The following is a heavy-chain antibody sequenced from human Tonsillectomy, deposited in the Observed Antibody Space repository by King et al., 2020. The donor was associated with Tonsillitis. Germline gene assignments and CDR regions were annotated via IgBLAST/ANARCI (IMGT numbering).Heavy chain of an antibody. D-gene: IGHD6-13*01. V-gene: IGHV3-43D*03. Sequence: VQLVESGGVVVQAGGSMRLSCAASGFTFDEYVMHWVRQAPGKGLEWVSLISWDGSSTYYADSVKGRFTISRDNSKNSLYLRMNSLRDDDTALYYCAKGSGIGASGPVDYWGQGSLVSVSS. CDR3: AKGSGIGASGPVDY. CDR1: GFTFDEYV. J-gene: IGHJ4*02. CDR2: ISWDGSST.